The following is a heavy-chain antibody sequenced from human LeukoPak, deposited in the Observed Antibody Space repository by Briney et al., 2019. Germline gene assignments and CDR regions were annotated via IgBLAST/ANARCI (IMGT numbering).Heavy chain of an antibody. Sequence: GGSLRLSCAASGFTVSSNYMSWVRQAPGKGLEWVSVIYSGGTTYYADSVRGRFTISRDISKSTLYLQMDSLRVEDTAVYYCARMLISSGYYVDSWGQGTLVTVSS. CDR2: IYSGGTT. J-gene: IGHJ4*02. CDR1: GFTVSSNY. D-gene: IGHD3-22*01. V-gene: IGHV3-53*01. CDR3: ARMLISSGYYVDS.